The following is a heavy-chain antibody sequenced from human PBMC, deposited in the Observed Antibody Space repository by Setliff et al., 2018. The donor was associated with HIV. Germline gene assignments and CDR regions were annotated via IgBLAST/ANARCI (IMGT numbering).Heavy chain of an antibody. V-gene: IGHV4-39*01. Sequence: LSLTCTVSGDSVSRSNYYWAWIHQPPGKGLEWIGSIDYNEITYYNPSLKSRVTLSVDTPKNQFSLYLSSVTASDTAVYYCASLFRLSGFWISFLPDYWGQGILVTVSS. CDR2: IDYNEIT. CDR3: ASLFRLSGFWISFLPDY. CDR1: GDSVSRSNYY. J-gene: IGHJ4*02. D-gene: IGHD3-3*01.